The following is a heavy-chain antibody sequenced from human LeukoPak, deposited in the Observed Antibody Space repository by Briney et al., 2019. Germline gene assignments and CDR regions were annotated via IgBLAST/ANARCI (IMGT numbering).Heavy chain of an antibody. V-gene: IGHV4-34*01. CDR1: GGSFSGYY. CDR2: INHSGST. Sequence: PSETLSLTCAVYGGSFSGYYWSWIRQPPGKGLERIGEINHSGSTNYNPSLKSRVTISVDTSKDQFSLKLSSVTAADTAVYYCARGFYDILTGYSSYWYFDLWGRGTLVTVSS. CDR3: ARGFYDILTGYSSYWYFDL. J-gene: IGHJ2*01. D-gene: IGHD3-9*01.